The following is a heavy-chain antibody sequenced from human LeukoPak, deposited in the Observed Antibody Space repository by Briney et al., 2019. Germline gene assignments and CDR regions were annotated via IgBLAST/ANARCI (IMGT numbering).Heavy chain of an antibody. CDR1: GFTFSSHG. CDR2: ISYDGSNK. V-gene: IGHV3-30*18. D-gene: IGHD1-26*01. J-gene: IGHJ4*02. Sequence: GGSLRLSCAASGFTFSSHGMHWVRQAPGKGLEWVAVISYDGSNKYYADSVKGRFTISRDDSKNTLYLQMNSLRAEDTAVYYCVKVLSEPDFDYWGQGTLVTVSS. CDR3: VKVLSEPDFDY.